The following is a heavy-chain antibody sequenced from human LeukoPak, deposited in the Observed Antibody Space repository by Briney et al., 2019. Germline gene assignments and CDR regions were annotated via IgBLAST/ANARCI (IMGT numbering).Heavy chain of an antibody. D-gene: IGHD3-10*01. CDR2: ISSSGSIT. J-gene: IGHJ3*02. Sequence: GGSLRLSCVASGFTLSSHNINWVRQAPGKGLEWVSHISSSGSITYYGDSVKGRITVSRDNAKNSVSLYMNSLRAEDSAVYYCARPGITAFDIWGQGTMVTVSS. CDR3: ARPGITAFDI. CDR1: GFTLSSHN. V-gene: IGHV3-48*01.